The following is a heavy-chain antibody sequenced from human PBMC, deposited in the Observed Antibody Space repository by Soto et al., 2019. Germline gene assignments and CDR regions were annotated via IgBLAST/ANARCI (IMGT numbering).Heavy chain of an antibody. CDR1: GGSISSSSYY. CDR3: ARQLGIVVVTAMYYFDY. Sequence: SETLSLTCTVSGGSISSSSYYWGWIRQPPGKGLEWIGSIYYSGSTYYNPSLKSRVTISVDTSKNQFSLKLSSVTAADTAVYYCARQLGIVVVTAMYYFDYWGQGTLVTVSS. V-gene: IGHV4-39*01. J-gene: IGHJ4*02. CDR2: IYYSGST. D-gene: IGHD2-21*02.